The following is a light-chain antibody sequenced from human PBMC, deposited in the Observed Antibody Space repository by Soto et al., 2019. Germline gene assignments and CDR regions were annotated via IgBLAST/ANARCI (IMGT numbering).Light chain of an antibody. Sequence: DIQMTQSPTSLSASVGDRVTITCQASQDISNYLNWYQQKPGKVPKFLIYDASNLETGVPSRFSGSRSGTNFTLTISSLQPEDTATYYCQQHDNLPLTFGGGTKVDI. J-gene: IGKJ4*01. V-gene: IGKV1-33*01. CDR2: DAS. CDR3: QQHDNLPLT. CDR1: QDISNY.